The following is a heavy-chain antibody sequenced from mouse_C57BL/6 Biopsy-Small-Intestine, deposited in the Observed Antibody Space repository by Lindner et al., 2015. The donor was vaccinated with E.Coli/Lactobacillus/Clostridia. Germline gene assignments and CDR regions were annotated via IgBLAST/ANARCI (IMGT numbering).Heavy chain of an antibody. Sequence: VQLQESGPELVEPGASVKISCKASGYSFTDYYIHWVKQSHGNFLDWIGYIYPYNGLSSYNQKFKDKATLTVDKSSSTAYLELRSLTSEDSAVYYCARSEGSSGFFDYWGQGTTLTVSS. CDR3: ARSEGSSGFFDY. CDR1: GYSFTDYY. CDR2: IYPYNGLS. V-gene: IGHV1-31*01. J-gene: IGHJ2*01. D-gene: IGHD3-2*02.